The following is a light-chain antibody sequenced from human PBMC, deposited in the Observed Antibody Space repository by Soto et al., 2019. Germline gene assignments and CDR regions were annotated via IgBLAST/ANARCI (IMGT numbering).Light chain of an antibody. CDR2: DVT. J-gene: IGLJ1*01. CDR1: SSDVGGYNY. CDR3: CSYASSTIYV. V-gene: IGLV2-14*03. Sequence: SALPQPASLSGSPGQSIAISCTGTSSDVGGYNYVSWYQQLPGNAPKLLIYDVTIRPSGVSDRFSGSKSGTTASLTISGLQAEDEADYYCCSYASSTIYVFGTGTKVTAL.